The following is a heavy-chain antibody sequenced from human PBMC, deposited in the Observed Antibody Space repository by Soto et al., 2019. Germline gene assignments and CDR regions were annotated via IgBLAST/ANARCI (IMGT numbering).Heavy chain of an antibody. CDR3: ARHGITIFGVVISNWFDP. V-gene: IGHV4-59*08. CDR1: GGSISSYY. J-gene: IGHJ5*02. CDR2: IYHSGST. D-gene: IGHD3-3*01. Sequence: PSETLSLTCTVSGGSISSYYWSWIRQPPGKGLEWIGYIYHSGSTNYNPSLKSRVTISVDTSKNQFSLKLSSVTAADTAAYYCARHGITIFGVVISNWFDPWGQGTLVTVSS.